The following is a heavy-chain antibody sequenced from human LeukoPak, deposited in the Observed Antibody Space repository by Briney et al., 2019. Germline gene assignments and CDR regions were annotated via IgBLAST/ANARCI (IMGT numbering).Heavy chain of an antibody. CDR2: IYYSGST. CDR1: GGSVSSGSYY. V-gene: IGHV4-61*01. J-gene: IGHJ4*02. CDR3: ARVGSNYDSSGHLDY. D-gene: IGHD3-22*01. Sequence: SETLSLTCTVSGGSVSSGSYYWSWLRQPPGKGLEWIGYIYYSGSTNYNPSLKSRVTISVDTSKNQFSLKLSSVTAADTAVYYCARVGSNYDSSGHLDYWGQGTLVTVSS.